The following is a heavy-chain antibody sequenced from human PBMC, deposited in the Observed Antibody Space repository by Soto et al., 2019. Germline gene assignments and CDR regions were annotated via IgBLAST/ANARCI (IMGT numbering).Heavy chain of an antibody. CDR2: INAGNGNT. CDR3: ARAAKGGIVVVVAATPLSY. J-gene: IGHJ4*02. CDR1: GYTFTSYA. Sequence: QVQLVQSGAEVKKPGASVKVCCKASGYTFTSYAMHWVRQAPGQRLEWMGWINAGNGNTKYSQKFQGRVTITRDTSASAAYMELSSLRSEDTAVYYCARAAKGGIVVVVAATPLSYWGQGTLVTVSS. D-gene: IGHD2-15*01. V-gene: IGHV1-3*01.